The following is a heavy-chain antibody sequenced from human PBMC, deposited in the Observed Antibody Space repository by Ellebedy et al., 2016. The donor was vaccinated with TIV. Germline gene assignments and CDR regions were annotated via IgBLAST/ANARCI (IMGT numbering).Heavy chain of an antibody. CDR1: GFTFSSYW. J-gene: IGHJ4*02. D-gene: IGHD3-3*01. Sequence: GESLKISXAASGFTFSSYWMHWVRQAPGKGLEWVANIKPDGSEKYYVDSVKGRFTISRDNAKYSLYLQMNSLRAEDTAVYYCARAVGGSGAYWGQGTLVTVSS. V-gene: IGHV3-7*01. CDR3: ARAVGGSGAY. CDR2: IKPDGSEK.